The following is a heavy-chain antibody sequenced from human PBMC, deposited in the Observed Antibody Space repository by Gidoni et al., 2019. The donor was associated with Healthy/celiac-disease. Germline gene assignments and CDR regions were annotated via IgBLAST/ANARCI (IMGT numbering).Heavy chain of an antibody. J-gene: IGHJ4*02. Sequence: QVQLVESGGGVVQPGRSLRLSGEAPGFTFRCYAMHWVRQAPGKGLDLVAGISYDGSNKFFADSGKGRFTISRDNSKNTLYLQMNSLRAEDTAVYYCARETFKKSGYSSGCGYWGQGTLVTVSS. D-gene: IGHD6-19*01. CDR3: ARETFKKSGYSSGCGY. CDR1: GFTFRCYA. CDR2: ISYDGSNK. V-gene: IGHV3-30-3*01.